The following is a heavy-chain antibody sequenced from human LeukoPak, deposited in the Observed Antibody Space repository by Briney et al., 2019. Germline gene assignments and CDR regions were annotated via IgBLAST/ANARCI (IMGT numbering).Heavy chain of an antibody. CDR1: GFTFSSYG. CDR3: AKDHRYSSGWHDY. CDR2: IRYDGSNK. J-gene: IGHJ4*02. D-gene: IGHD6-19*01. Sequence: GGSLRLSCAASGFTFSSYGMHWVRQAPGKGLEGVAFIRYDGSNKHYADSVKGRFTISRDNSKNTLYLQMNSLRAEDTAVYYCAKDHRYSSGWHDYWGQGTLVTVSS. V-gene: IGHV3-30*02.